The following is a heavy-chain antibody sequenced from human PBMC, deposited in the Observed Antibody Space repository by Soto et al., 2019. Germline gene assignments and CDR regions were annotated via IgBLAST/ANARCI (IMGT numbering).Heavy chain of an antibody. D-gene: IGHD1-20*01. CDR2: IERDDDDK. J-gene: IGHJ6*02. Sequence: SGPTLVNPTETLTLTCTFSGFSLTSPGMCVSWIRQSPGKALEWLALIERDDDDKYYSTSLKTGLTISKDTRKNQVILTMANMEPADTATYYCARSIRGPRRFNGMDVWGQGTTVTVSS. CDR1: GFSLTSPGMC. CDR3: ARSIRGPRRFNGMDV. V-gene: IGHV2-70*13.